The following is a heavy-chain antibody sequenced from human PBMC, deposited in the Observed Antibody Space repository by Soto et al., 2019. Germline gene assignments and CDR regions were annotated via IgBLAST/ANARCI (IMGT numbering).Heavy chain of an antibody. V-gene: IGHV5-51*03. D-gene: IGHD3-3*01. CDR3: ARGHDVWTGYEPYHFDD. CDR2: IYPGDSDT. Sequence: EVQLVQSGAEVIKPGESLKISCKASGYSFTSYWIGWVRQTPGKGLEWMGIIYPGDSDTRYRPSFQGQVTISAGKSISTAYLQWSSLKASDSATYYGARGHDVWTGYEPYHFDDWGQVTLVTVSS. CDR1: GYSFTSYW. J-gene: IGHJ4*02.